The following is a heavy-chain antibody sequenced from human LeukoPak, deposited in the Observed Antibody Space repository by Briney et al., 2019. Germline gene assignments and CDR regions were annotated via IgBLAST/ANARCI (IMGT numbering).Heavy chain of an antibody. Sequence: GVSLRLSCAASGFTFSGYWMHWVRQAPGKGLIWVSCLNTDRRTTNYADFVKGRFTISRDNARKTLYLQMNSLRPDDTDVYYCVRGAIAVGGTDYWGQGTLVTSST. CDR1: GFTFSGYW. CDR2: LNTDRRTT. J-gene: IGHJ4*02. D-gene: IGHD6-13*01. CDR3: VRGAIAVGGTDY. V-gene: IGHV3-74*01.